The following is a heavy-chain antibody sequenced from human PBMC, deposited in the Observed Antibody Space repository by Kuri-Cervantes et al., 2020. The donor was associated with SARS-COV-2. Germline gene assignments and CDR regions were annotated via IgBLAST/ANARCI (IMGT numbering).Heavy chain of an antibody. CDR3: ASNSNYWYYGMDV. J-gene: IGHJ6*02. CDR1: GYTFTGYY. D-gene: IGHD4-11*01. Sequence: ASVQVSCKASGYTFTGYYMHWVRQAPGQGLEWMGWINPNSGGTNYAQKFQGRVTMTRDTSISTAYMELSRLRSDDTAVYYCASNSNYWYYGMDVWGQGTTVTVSS. V-gene: IGHV1-2*02. CDR2: INPNSGGT.